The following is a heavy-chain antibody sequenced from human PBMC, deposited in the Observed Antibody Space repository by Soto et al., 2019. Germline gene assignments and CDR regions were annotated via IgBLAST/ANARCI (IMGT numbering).Heavy chain of an antibody. D-gene: IGHD1-26*01. CDR3: ARDHGISGVIVGATTVY. Sequence: PGGSLRLSCASSGFNFSPSTMHLVRQAPGKGLECVAVIQSDGNTKYYADSVKGRFTISRDNSKNTLYLQMNSLRAEDTAVYYCARDHGISGVIVGATTVYWGQGTLVTVSS. CDR1: GFNFSPST. J-gene: IGHJ4*02. CDR2: IQSDGNTK. V-gene: IGHV3-30*04.